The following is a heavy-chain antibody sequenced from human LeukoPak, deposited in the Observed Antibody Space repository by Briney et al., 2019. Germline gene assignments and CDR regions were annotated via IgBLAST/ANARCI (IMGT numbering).Heavy chain of an antibody. Sequence: GGSLRLSCAASGFTFSSYGMHWVRQAPGKGLEWVAFIRYDGSNKYYADSVKGRFTISRDNSKNTLYLQMNSLRAEDTAVYYCAKDRPSYSSSGRLFDYWGLGTLVTVSS. D-gene: IGHD6-13*01. J-gene: IGHJ4*02. V-gene: IGHV3-30*02. CDR2: IRYDGSNK. CDR1: GFTFSSYG. CDR3: AKDRPSYSSSGRLFDY.